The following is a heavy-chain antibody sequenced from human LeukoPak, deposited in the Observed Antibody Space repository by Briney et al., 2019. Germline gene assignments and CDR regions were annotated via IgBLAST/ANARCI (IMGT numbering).Heavy chain of an antibody. CDR1: GGSIRSNY. Sequence: PSETLSLTCTVSGGSIRSNYWSWIRQTPGKGLEWIAYINYSGNTNNKPSLKSRVTISIDTSKSQFSLKLSSVTAADTAIYYCARHGQDTGNFYAHFDYWGQGTLVTVSS. CDR3: ARHGQDTGNFYAHFDY. J-gene: IGHJ4*02. V-gene: IGHV4-59*08. D-gene: IGHD1-26*01. CDR2: INYSGNT.